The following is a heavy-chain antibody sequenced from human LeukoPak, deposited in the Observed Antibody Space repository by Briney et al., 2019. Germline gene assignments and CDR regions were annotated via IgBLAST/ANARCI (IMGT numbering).Heavy chain of an antibody. CDR2: ISAYNGNT. CDR1: GYTFTSYG. J-gene: IGHJ5*02. CDR3: ARDCGGDCYHISNWFDP. D-gene: IGHD2-21*02. Sequence: ASVKVSCKASGYTFTSYGISWVRQAPGQGLEWMGWISAYNGNTNYAQKLQGRVTMTTDTPTSTAYMELRSLRSDDTAVYYCARDCGGDCYHISNWFDPWGQGTLVTVSS. V-gene: IGHV1-18*01.